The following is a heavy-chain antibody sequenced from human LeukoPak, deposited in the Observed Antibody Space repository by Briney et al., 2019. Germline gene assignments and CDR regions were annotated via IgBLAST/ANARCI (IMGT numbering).Heavy chain of an antibody. V-gene: IGHV1-46*01. D-gene: IGHD3-10*01. Sequence: SVKVSRKASGYTFTSYYMHWVRQAPGQGFEWMGIINPSGGSTSYAQKFQGRVTMTRDTSTSTVYMELSSLRSEDTAVYYCARSSYYYGSGSWGNWFDPWGQGTLVTVSS. J-gene: IGHJ5*02. CDR1: GYTFTSYY. CDR3: ARSSYYYGSGSWGNWFDP. CDR2: INPSGGST.